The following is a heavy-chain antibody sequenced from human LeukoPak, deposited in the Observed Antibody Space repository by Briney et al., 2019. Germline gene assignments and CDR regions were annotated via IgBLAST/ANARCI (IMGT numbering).Heavy chain of an antibody. CDR3: ARLDIVVVPASAFDV. V-gene: IGHV4-39*01. D-gene: IGHD2-2*01. Sequence: PSETLSLTCTVSGGSIRNTGYYWGWIRQPPGKGLEWIGSIYYTGITYYNPSLKSRLTMSVDTSKNQFSLKLSSVTAADTAVYYCARLDIVVVPASAFDVRGQGTMITVSS. J-gene: IGHJ3*01. CDR1: GGSIRNTGYY. CDR2: IYYTGIT.